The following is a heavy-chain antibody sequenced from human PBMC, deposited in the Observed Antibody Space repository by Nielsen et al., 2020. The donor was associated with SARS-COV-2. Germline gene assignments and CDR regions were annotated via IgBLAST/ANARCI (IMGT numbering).Heavy chain of an antibody. V-gene: IGHV4-30-4*01. D-gene: IGHD4/OR15-4a*01. CDR2: IYYSGRT. Sequence: SETLSLTCTVSGGSISSSSYYWSWIRQPPGKGLEWIGYIYYSGRTYYNPSLKSRVTISVDTSKNQFSLKLSSVTAADTAVYYCARGVDDGYYFDYWGQGTLVTVSS. J-gene: IGHJ4*02. CDR1: GGSISSSSYY. CDR3: ARGVDDGYYFDY.